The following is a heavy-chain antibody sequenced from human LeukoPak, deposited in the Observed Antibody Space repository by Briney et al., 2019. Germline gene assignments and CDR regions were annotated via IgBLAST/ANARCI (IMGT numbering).Heavy chain of an antibody. CDR3: ARGPEIVGGKAWFDP. CDR1: VDSISGGRYY. J-gene: IGHJ5*02. CDR2: IYTSEST. Sequence: PSETLSLTCTVSVDSISGGRYYWSWIRQPAGKGLEWIGRIYTSESTNYNPSLKSRVTISLDTSKNQFSLKLSSVTAADTAVYYCARGPEIVGGKAWFDPWGQGTLVTVSS. V-gene: IGHV4-61*02. D-gene: IGHD3-22*01.